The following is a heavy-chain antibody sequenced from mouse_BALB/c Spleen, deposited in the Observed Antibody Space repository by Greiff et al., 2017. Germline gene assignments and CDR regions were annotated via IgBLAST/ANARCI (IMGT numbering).Heavy chain of an antibody. CDR1: GFNIKDTY. Sequence: EVKLQESGAELVKPGASVKLSCTASGFNIKDTYMHWVKQRPEQGLEWIGRIDPANGNTKYDPKFQGKATITADTSSNTAYLQLSSLTSEDTAVYYCARSMDYGSSYRAYWGQGTLVTVSA. CDR2: IDPANGNT. CDR3: ARSMDYGSSYRAY. V-gene: IGHV14-3*02. J-gene: IGHJ3*01. D-gene: IGHD1-1*01.